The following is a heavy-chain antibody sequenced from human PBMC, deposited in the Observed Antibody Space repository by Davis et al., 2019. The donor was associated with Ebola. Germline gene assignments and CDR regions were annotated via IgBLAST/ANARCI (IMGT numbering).Heavy chain of an antibody. CDR2: IYTSGST. Sequence: MPSETLSLTCTVSGGSISSYYWSWIRQPAGKGLEWIGRIYTSGSTNYNPSLKSRVTISVDTSKNQFSLKLSSVTAADTAVYYCARQIFVVTAIPWYFDYWGQGTLVTVSS. V-gene: IGHV4-4*07. D-gene: IGHD2-21*02. J-gene: IGHJ4*02. CDR1: GGSISSYY. CDR3: ARQIFVVTAIPWYFDY.